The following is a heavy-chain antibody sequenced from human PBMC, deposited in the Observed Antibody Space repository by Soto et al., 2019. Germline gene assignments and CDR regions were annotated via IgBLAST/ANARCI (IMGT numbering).Heavy chain of an antibody. CDR1: GFTFSSAW. J-gene: IGHJ4*02. CDR2: IKTKTDGGTV. CDR3: TLYSWRMAMSGLGPV. V-gene: IGHV3-15*07. Sequence: GGSLRLSCAASGFTFSSAWMNWVRQTPGKGLEWVGRIKTKTDGGTVDYAAPVKGRFTVSRDDSKNTLFLQMNSLKVEDTAVYYCTLYSWRMAMSGLGPVWGQGSLVPVSS. D-gene: IGHD3-16*02.